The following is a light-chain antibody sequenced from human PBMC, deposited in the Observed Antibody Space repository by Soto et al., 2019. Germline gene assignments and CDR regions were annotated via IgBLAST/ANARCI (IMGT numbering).Light chain of an antibody. CDR1: QGISSY. Sequence: VIWMTQSPSLLSASTGDRVTISCLMSQGISSYLAWYQQKPGKAPELLIYAASTLQSGVPSRFSGSGSGTDFTLTIRCLQSEDFATYYCQQYYSFPPTFGGGTKVEIK. CDR2: AAS. CDR3: QQYYSFPPT. J-gene: IGKJ4*01. V-gene: IGKV1D-8*01.